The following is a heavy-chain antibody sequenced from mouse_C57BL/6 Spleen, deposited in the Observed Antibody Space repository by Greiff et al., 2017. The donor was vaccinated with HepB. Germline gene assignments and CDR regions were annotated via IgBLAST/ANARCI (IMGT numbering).Heavy chain of an antibody. Sequence: QVQLQQPGAELVKPGASVTLSCKASGYTFTSYWMPWVKQRPGQGLEWIGMIHPKSGSTNYNEKFKSKATLTVDKSSSTAYMQLSSLTSEDSAVYYCARGAGSSYGDYFDYWGQGTTLTVSS. CDR2: IHPKSGST. V-gene: IGHV1-64*01. D-gene: IGHD1-1*01. CDR3: ARGAGSSYGDYFDY. CDR1: GYTFTSYW. J-gene: IGHJ2*01.